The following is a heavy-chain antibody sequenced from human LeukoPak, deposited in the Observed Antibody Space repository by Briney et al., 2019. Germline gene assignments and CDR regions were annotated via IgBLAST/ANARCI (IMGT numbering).Heavy chain of an antibody. CDR1: GFTVSSNY. CDR3: ARPYGDGTIYSMDV. Sequence: PGGSLRLSCAASGFTVSSNYMSWVRQAPGKGLEWVSVIYSGGSTYYADSVKGRFTISRDNSKNTLYLQMNSLRAEDTAVYYCARPYGDGTIYSMDVWGQGTTVTVSS. CDR2: IYSGGST. J-gene: IGHJ6*02. V-gene: IGHV3-66*01. D-gene: IGHD4-17*01.